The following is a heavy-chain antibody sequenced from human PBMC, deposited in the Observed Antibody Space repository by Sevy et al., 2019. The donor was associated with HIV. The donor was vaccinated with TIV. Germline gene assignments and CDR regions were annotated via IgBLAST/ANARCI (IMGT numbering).Heavy chain of an antibody. CDR1: GGSISSYY. Sequence: SETLSLTCTVSGGSISSYYWNWIRQPPGKGLEWIGFIYYSGNTNYNPNYNPSLKSRVTISVDTSKNQFSLKPSSVTAADTAVYYCARGFLEWLPSGMDVWGQGTTVTVSS. V-gene: IGHV4-59*01. D-gene: IGHD3-3*01. CDR2: IYYSGNTNYNP. J-gene: IGHJ6*02. CDR3: ARGFLEWLPSGMDV.